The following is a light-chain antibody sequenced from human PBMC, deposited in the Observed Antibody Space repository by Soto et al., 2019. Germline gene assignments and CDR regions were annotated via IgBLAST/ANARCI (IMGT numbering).Light chain of an antibody. CDR3: SSYTSSSTLLYV. V-gene: IGLV2-14*01. J-gene: IGLJ1*01. CDR2: DVS. CDR1: SSDVGGYNY. Sequence: QSALTQPASVSGSPGQSSTISCTGTSSDVGGYNYVSWYHQHPAKAPKLMIYDVSNRPSGVSNRFFGSKSGNTASLTISGLQAEDEADYYCSSYTSSSTLLYVFGTGTKLTVL.